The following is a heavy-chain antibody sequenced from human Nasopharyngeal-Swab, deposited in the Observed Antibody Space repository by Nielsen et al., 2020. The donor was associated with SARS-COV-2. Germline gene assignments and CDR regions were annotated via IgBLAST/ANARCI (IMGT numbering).Heavy chain of an antibody. CDR3: AQTDGDYAPYYYYMDV. Sequence: WIRQPPGKALEWLAHIFSNDEKSYSTSLKSRLTISKDTSKSQVVLTMANMDPVDTATYYCAQTDGDYAPYYYYMDVWGKGTTVTVSS. D-gene: IGHD4-17*01. J-gene: IGHJ6*03. CDR2: IFSNDEK. V-gene: IGHV2-26*01.